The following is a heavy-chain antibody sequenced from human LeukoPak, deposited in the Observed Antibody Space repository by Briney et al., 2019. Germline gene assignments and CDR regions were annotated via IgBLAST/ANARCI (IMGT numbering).Heavy chain of an antibody. CDR2: IQYDGSRK. V-gene: IGHV3-30*02. J-gene: IGHJ4*02. CDR3: AKDHMGTLGATTSHFDY. Sequence: GGSLRLSCAASGFTFSSYAMHWVRQAPGKGLEWVSFIQYDGSRKNYVDSVKGRFTFSRDNAKNSLYLQMNSLRAEDTAFYYCAKDHMGTLGATTSHFDYWGQGTLVTVSS. CDR1: GFTFSSYA. D-gene: IGHD1-26*01.